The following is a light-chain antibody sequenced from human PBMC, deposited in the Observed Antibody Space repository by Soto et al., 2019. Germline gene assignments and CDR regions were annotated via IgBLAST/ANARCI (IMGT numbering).Light chain of an antibody. Sequence: EIVLTQSPATLSLSPGERATLSCSASQSVSSYLAWYQQKPGQAPRLLIYDASNRATGIPARFSGSGSGTDFTLTISSLEPEDFAVYYCQQSSNWPLTFGGGTKVDIK. CDR3: QQSSNWPLT. J-gene: IGKJ4*01. V-gene: IGKV3-11*01. CDR1: QSVSSY. CDR2: DAS.